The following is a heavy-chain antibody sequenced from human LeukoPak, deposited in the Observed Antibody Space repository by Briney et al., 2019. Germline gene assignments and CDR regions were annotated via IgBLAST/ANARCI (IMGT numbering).Heavy chain of an antibody. J-gene: IGHJ3*02. Sequence: GESLKISCKGFGYSFTRNWIGWVRQMPGKGLEWMGITYPGDSDTRYSPSFQGQVTISADKSISTAYLQWSSLKASDTAMYYCARHGFYGSGPQAHAFDIWGQGTMVTVSS. CDR3: ARHGFYGSGPQAHAFDI. CDR2: TYPGDSDT. CDR1: GYSFTRNW. V-gene: IGHV5-51*01. D-gene: IGHD3-10*01.